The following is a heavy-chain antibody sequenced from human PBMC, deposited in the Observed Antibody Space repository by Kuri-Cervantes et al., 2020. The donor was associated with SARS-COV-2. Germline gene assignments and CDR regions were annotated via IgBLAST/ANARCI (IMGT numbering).Heavy chain of an antibody. J-gene: IGHJ4*02. Sequence: GGSLRLSCAASGFTFGSYWMSWVRQAPGKGLEWVANIKQDGSEKYYVDSVKGRFTISRDNAKNSLYLQMNSLRAEDTAVYYCARARMAGPFDYWGQGTLVPSPQ. CDR3: ARARMAGPFDY. V-gene: IGHV3-7*01. CDR2: IKQDGSEK. D-gene: IGHD5-24*01. CDR1: GFTFGSYW.